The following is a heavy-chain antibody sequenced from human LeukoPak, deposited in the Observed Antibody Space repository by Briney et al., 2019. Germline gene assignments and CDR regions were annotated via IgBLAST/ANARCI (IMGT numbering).Heavy chain of an antibody. CDR3: AIYGRPGYCSGGSCYPGAPDWFDP. J-gene: IGHJ5*02. D-gene: IGHD2-15*01. CDR1: GYTFTSYA. CDR2: INAGNGNT. Sequence: GASVKVSCKASGYTFTSYAMHWVRQAPGQRLEWMGWINAGNGNTKYSQKFQGRVTITRDTSASTAYMELSSLRSEDTAVYYCAIYGRPGYCSGGSCYPGAPDWFDPWGQGTLVTVSS. V-gene: IGHV1-3*01.